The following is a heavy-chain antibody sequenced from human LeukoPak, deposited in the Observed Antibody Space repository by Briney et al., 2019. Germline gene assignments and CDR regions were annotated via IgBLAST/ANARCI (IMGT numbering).Heavy chain of an antibody. V-gene: IGHV4-59*13. CDR3: ARINGHIFDY. CDR2: IYYSGST. Sequence: SETLSLTCSVSGDSISNNYWSWIRQPTGMGLEWIGYIYYSGSTNYNPSLKSRVTISVDRSKNQFSLKLSSVTTADTAIYYCARINGHIFDYWGQGTLVTVSS. CDR1: GDSISNNY. J-gene: IGHJ4*02. D-gene: IGHD5-24*01.